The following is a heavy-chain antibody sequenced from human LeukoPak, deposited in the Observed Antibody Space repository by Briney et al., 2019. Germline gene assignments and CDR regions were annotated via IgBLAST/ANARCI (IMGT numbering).Heavy chain of an antibody. CDR2: IYYSGST. V-gene: IGHV4-59*08. CDR3: AGGTYYDFWSGYPARFDY. CDR1: GGSISSYY. Sequence: SETLSLTCTVSGGSISSYYWSWIRQPPGKGLEWIGYIYYSGSTNYNPSLKSRVTISVDTSKNQFSLKLSSVTAADTAVYYCAGGTYYDFWSGYPARFDYWGQGTQVTVSS. J-gene: IGHJ4*02. D-gene: IGHD3-3*01.